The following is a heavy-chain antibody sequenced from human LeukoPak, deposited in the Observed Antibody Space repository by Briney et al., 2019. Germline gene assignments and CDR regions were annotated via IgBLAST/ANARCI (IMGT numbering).Heavy chain of an antibody. CDR3: ARIDGYNYYHFDY. CDR2: IKQDGSEK. D-gene: IGHD5-24*01. J-gene: IGHJ4*02. V-gene: IGHV3-7*01. Sequence: GGSLRLSCAASGFTFSSYWMSWVRQAPGKGLEWVANIKQDGSEKYYVDSVKGRFTISRDNAKNSLYLQMNSLRAEDTAVYYCARIDGYNYYHFDYWGQGTLVTVSS. CDR1: GFTFSSYW.